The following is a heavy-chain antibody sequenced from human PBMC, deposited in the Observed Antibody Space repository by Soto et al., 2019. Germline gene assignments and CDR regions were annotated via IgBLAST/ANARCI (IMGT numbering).Heavy chain of an antibody. CDR3: AKTLGYCTSSSCSREFYYYYGMDV. Sequence: SLKISCAASGFTFSSYGMHWVRQAPGKGLEWVAVISYDGGNKYYADSVKGRFTLSRDNPKNTVFLQMNSLRAEDTAVYYCAKTLGYCTSSSCSREFYYYYGMDVWGQGTTVTVSS. CDR2: ISYDGGNK. CDR1: GFTFSSYG. D-gene: IGHD2-2*01. J-gene: IGHJ6*02. V-gene: IGHV3-30*18.